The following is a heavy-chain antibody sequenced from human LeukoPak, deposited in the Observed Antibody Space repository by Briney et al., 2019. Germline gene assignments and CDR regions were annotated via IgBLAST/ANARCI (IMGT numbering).Heavy chain of an antibody. V-gene: IGHV4-59*01. CDR2: IYYSGST. CDR3: ARDQLNNWFDP. CDR1: GGSISSYY. J-gene: IGHJ5*02. D-gene: IGHD3-10*01. Sequence: PSETLSLTCTVSGGSISSYYWSWIRQPPGKGLEWIGYIYYSGSTNYNPSLKSRVTISVDTSKTQFPLKLSSVTAADTAVYYCARDQLNNWFDPWGQGTLVTVSS.